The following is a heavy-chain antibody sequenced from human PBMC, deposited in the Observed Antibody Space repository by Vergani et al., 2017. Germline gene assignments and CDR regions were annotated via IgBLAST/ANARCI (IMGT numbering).Heavy chain of an antibody. J-gene: IGHJ4*02. CDR3: VKDREYYYGSGSSDY. D-gene: IGHD3-10*01. V-gene: IGHV3-64D*06. CDR2: ISSNGGST. Sequence: EVQLLESGGGLVQPGGSLRLSCSASGFTFSSYAMHWVRQAPGKGLEYVSAISSNGGSTYYADSVKGRFTISRDNSKNTLYLQMSSLRAEDTAVYYCVKDREYYYGSGSSDYWGQGTLVTVSS. CDR1: GFTFSSYA.